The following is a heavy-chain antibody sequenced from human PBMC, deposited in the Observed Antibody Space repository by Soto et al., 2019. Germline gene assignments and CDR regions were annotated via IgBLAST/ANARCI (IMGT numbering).Heavy chain of an antibody. CDR1: GFTFTSYA. CDR2: ISYDGSNK. Sequence: GSLRLSCAASGFTFTSYAMHWVRQAPGKGLEWVAVISYDGSNKYYAESVKGRFTISRDNSKNTLYMQMNSLRAEDTAVYYCARALWGYDILTGYPDYWGQGTLDTVSS. V-gene: IGHV3-30-3*01. D-gene: IGHD3-9*01. J-gene: IGHJ4*02. CDR3: ARALWGYDILTGYPDY.